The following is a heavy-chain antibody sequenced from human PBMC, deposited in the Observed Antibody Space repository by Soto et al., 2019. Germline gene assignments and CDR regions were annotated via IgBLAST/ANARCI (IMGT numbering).Heavy chain of an antibody. CDR2: IYWDDDK. Sequence: QITLKESGPPLVKPTQTLTLTCTFSGFSLSTSGVGVGWIRQPPGKALEWLALIYWDDDKRYSPSLKSRLTIPKDPSKNQVVLTMTNMDPVDTATYYCAHSSRVVPAAISQYYYYYGMDVWGQGTTVTVSS. CDR1: GFSLSTSGVG. V-gene: IGHV2-5*02. J-gene: IGHJ6*02. CDR3: AHSSRVVPAAISQYYYYYGMDV. D-gene: IGHD2-2*01.